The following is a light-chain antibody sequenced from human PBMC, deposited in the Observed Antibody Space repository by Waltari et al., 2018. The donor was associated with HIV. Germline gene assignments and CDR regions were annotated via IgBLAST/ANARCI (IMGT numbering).Light chain of an antibody. CDR3: QAWGTGIRV. V-gene: IGLV4-69*01. CDR2: VDIDGSH. CDR1: SGHSNYA. Sequence: QLLLTQPPSASASLGASVKLTCTLSSGHSNYAIAWHQQQPGKAPRDLVKVDIDGSHTRGDGVPDRFAGSTSGADHYLTISSLQSEEEADYYCQAWGTGIRVFGGGTKLTVL. J-gene: IGLJ3*02.